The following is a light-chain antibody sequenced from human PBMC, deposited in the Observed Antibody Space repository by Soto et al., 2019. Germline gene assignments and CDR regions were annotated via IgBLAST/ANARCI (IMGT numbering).Light chain of an antibody. CDR3: QQYNNWPQT. CDR2: GAS. V-gene: IGKV3-15*01. CDR1: QSVSSN. Sequence: EIVMTQSPATLSVSPGERATLSCRASQSVSSNLAWYQQKPGQAPRPLIYGASTRATGIPARFSGSRSGTEFNLTICSLQSEDIAVYYCQQYNNWPQTFGQGTKVEIK. J-gene: IGKJ1*01.